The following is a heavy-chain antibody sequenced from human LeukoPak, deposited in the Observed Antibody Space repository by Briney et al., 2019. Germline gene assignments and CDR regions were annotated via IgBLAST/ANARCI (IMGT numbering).Heavy chain of an antibody. CDR1: GGSISSGGYY. Sequence: PSETLSLTCAVSGGSISSGGYYWSWIRQHPGKGLEWIGYIYYSGSTYYNPSLKSRVTISVDTSKNQFSLKLSSVTAADTAVYYCARYHTRGDFDYWGQGTLVTVSS. V-gene: IGHV4-31*11. CDR2: IYYSGST. CDR3: ARYHTRGDFDY. J-gene: IGHJ4*02.